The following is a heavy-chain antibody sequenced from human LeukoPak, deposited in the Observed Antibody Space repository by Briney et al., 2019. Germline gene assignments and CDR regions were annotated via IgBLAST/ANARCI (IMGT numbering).Heavy chain of an antibody. CDR1: GFTFSSNS. CDR3: AREGLYSSSSTFDY. CDR2: ISSSSNYI. J-gene: IGHJ4*02. D-gene: IGHD6-6*01. Sequence: GGSLRPSCAASGFTFSSNSMNWVRQAPGKGLEWVSSISSSSNYIYYADSVKGRFTISRDNAKNSLYLQMNSLRAEDTAVYYCAREGLYSSSSTFDYWGQGTLVTVSS. V-gene: IGHV3-21*01.